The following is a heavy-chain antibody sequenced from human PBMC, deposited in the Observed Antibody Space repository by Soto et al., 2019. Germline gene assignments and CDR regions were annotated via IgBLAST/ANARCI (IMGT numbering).Heavy chain of an antibody. V-gene: IGHV4-39*01. J-gene: IGHJ4*02. Sequence: PSETLSLTCTVSGGSISSSSYYWGWIRQPPGKGLEWIGSIYSSGSTSYNPSLKSRVTISVDTSKNQFSLKLSSVTAADTVVYYCARHGRTVTTVTFRNFDYWGQGTVVTVSS. CDR1: GGSISSSSYY. CDR3: ARHGRTVTTVTFRNFDY. CDR2: IYSSGST. D-gene: IGHD4-17*01.